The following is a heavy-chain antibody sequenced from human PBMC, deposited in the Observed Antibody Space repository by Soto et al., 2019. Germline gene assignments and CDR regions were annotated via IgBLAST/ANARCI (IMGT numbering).Heavy chain of an antibody. CDR1: GFTFSSYA. CDR2: ISGSGGST. CDR3: AKDPRSYGTKLYYFDY. V-gene: IGHV3-23*01. Sequence: GGSLRLSCAASGFTFSSYAMSWVRQAPGKGLEWVSAISGSGGSTYYADSVKGRFTISRDNSKNTLYLQMNSLRAEDTAVYYCAKDPRSYGTKLYYFDYWGQGTLVTVSS. D-gene: IGHD5-18*01. J-gene: IGHJ4*02.